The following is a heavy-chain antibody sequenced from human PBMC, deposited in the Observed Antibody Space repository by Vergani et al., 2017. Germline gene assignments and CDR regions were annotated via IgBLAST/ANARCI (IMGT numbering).Heavy chain of an antibody. Sequence: QLQLQESGPGLVKPSETLSLTCTVSGGSITYGAFYWGWIRQSPGKGLEWIGSIYYSENKFYNPSLESRVTLSIDTTKNQFSLKLKSVTAADTAVYYCARALNYEWFDPWGQGTLVTVSS. CDR2: IYYSENK. CDR1: GGSITYGAFY. CDR3: ARALNYEWFDP. J-gene: IGHJ5*02. V-gene: IGHV4-39*01. D-gene: IGHD1-7*01.